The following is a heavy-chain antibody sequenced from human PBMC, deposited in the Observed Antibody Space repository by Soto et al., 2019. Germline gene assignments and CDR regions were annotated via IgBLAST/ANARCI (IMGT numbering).Heavy chain of an antibody. CDR2: ISYSGST. V-gene: IGHV4-61*01. D-gene: IGHD1-1*01. CDR3: ARYMTGGTGFDY. CDR1: GGSVSSGSYF. J-gene: IGHJ4*02. Sequence: PSETLSITFPVSGGSVSSGSYFWSWIRQPPVKGLEFIGYISYSGSTNYNSSLKSRVTISKDTSEKQFSLKLSSVTAADTAVYYCARYMTGGTGFDYWGQGTLVTVSS.